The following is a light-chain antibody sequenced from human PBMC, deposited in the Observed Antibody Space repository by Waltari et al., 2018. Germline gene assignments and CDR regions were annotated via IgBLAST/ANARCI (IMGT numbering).Light chain of an antibody. CDR1: SSDTGDNY. V-gene: IGLV1-47*01. CDR3: AAWDDNLLYV. CDR2: GNT. Sequence: QSVLTQPPSASGTPGQRVPISCSGSSSDTGDNYVSWYKQLPGTAPKLLIYGNTQRPSGVPDRFSGSKSGTSASLAISDLRSEDEADYYCAAWDDNLLYVFGTGTKVTVL. J-gene: IGLJ1*01.